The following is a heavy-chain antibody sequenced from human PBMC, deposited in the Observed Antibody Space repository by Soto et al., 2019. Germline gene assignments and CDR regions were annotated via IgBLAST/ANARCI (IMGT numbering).Heavy chain of an antibody. CDR1: GFTLIGSA. J-gene: IGHJ4*01. CDR3: TTLLTGTTGWYSDC. V-gene: IGHV3-73*01. Sequence: GGSLRLSCAASGFTLIGSAMHWGLQASWKGLEWVGRIRSKANSYATAYAASVKGRFTISRDESKNTAYLQMNSLKTEDTAVYYCTTLLTGTTGWYSDCWGKGTLVTVSS. CDR2: IRSKANSYAT. D-gene: IGHD1-7*01.